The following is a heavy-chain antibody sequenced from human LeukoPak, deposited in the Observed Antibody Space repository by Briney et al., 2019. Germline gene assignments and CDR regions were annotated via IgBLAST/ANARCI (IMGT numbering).Heavy chain of an antibody. CDR2: IYPGDSDT. J-gene: IGHJ6*02. CDR3: ARRRTTIFGVVIDGMDV. Sequence: GESLKISFKGSGYSFTSYWIGWVRQMPGKGLEWMGIIYPGDSDTRYSPSFQGQVTISADKSISTAYLQWSSLKASDTAMYYCARRRTTIFGVVIDGMDVWGQGTTVTVSS. D-gene: IGHD3-3*01. CDR1: GYSFTSYW. V-gene: IGHV5-51*01.